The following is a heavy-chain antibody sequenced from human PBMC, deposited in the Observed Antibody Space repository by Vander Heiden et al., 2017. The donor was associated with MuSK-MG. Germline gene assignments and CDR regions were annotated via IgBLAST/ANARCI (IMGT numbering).Heavy chain of an antibody. CDR3: ARDSRNYSINYYGMDV. V-gene: IGHV4-30-4*01. Sequence: QVQLQGSCPGLVKPSQPLSLTCTVSGGSISSGDYYWSWIRQPPGKGLEWIGYIYYSGSTYYNPSLKSRVTISVDTSKNQFSLKLSSVTAADTAVYYCARDSRNYSINYYGMDVWGQGTTVTVSS. CDR1: GGSISSGDYY. CDR2: IYYSGST. J-gene: IGHJ6*02. D-gene: IGHD4-4*01.